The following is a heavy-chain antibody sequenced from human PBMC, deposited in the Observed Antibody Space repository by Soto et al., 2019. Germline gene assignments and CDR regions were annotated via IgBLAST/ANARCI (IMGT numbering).Heavy chain of an antibody. CDR1: GYTFTGYY. CDR3: ARDLVPGYTGYSDY. Sequence: ASVKVSCKASGYTFTGYYMHWVRQAPGQGLEWMGWINPNSGGTNYAQKFQDRVTLTADTSTSTAYMELRSLRSDDTALYYCARDLVPGYTGYSDYWGQGTLVTVSS. J-gene: IGHJ4*02. D-gene: IGHD5-12*01. CDR2: INPNSGGT. V-gene: IGHV1-2*02.